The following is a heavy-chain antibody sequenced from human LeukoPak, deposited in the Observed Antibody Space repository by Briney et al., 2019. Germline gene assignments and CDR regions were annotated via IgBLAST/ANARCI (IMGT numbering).Heavy chain of an antibody. CDR1: GFTFSSYG. J-gene: IGHJ4*02. CDR3: AKDLVSVDY. Sequence: GGSLRLSCAASGFTFSSYGMHWVRQAPGKGLEWVAVISYDGSNKYYADSVKGRFTISRDNSKNTLYLQMNSLRAEDTAVYYCAKDLVSVDYWGQGTLVTVSS. CDR2: ISYDGSNK. V-gene: IGHV3-30*18. D-gene: IGHD5/OR15-5a*01.